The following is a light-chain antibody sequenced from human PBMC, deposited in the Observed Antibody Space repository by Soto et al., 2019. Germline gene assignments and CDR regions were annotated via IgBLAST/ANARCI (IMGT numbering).Light chain of an antibody. J-gene: IGLJ2*01. CDR1: SSDVGSYEI. V-gene: IGLV2-23*02. CDR2: EVT. CDR3: CSYANGNTLL. Sequence: QSALTQPASVSGSPGQSITISCTGTSSDVGSYEIVSWYQHHPGTAPKLILYEVTKRPSGVSHRFSGSKSGNTASLTISGLQTEDDSHYYCCSYANGNTLLFGGGTKVTVL.